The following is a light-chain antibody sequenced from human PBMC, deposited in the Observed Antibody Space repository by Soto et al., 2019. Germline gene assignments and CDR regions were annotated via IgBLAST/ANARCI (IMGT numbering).Light chain of an antibody. J-gene: IGKJ4*01. CDR3: QQIYSAPLT. CDR1: QSITTY. V-gene: IGKV1-39*01. Sequence: DIQMTQSPSTLSGSVGDRVTITCRASQSITTYLNWYRQKPGKAPKLLIYAASSLQSGVPSRFSGSGSETEFTLSISSLQPEDFATYFCQQIYSAPLTFGGGTKVDI. CDR2: AAS.